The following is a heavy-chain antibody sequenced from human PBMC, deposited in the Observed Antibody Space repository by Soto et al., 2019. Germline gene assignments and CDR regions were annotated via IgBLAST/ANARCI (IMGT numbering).Heavy chain of an antibody. CDR2: ISAYNGNT. V-gene: IGHV1-18*01. Sequence: GASVKVSCKASGYTFTSYGISWVRQAPGQGLEWMGWISAYNGNTNYAQKLQGRVTMTTDTSTSTAYMELRSLRSDDTAVYYCAREWGGDDFWSGYYIGAFDIGGQGTMVP. CDR1: GYTFTSYG. J-gene: IGHJ3*02. CDR3: AREWGGDDFWSGYYIGAFDI. D-gene: IGHD3-3*01.